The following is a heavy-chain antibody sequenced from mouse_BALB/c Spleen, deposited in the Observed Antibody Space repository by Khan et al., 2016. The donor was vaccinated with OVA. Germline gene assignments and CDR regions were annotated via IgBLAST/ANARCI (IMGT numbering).Heavy chain of an antibody. D-gene: IGHD2-10*02. CDR1: GYSITSDYA. CDR2: ISYSGNT. V-gene: IGHV3-2*02. Sequence: VQLQQSGPGLVKPSQSLSLTGTVTGYSITSDYAWNWIRQFPGNRLEWMGFISYSGNTNYNPSLKSRITLTGDTSKKQFFLQLNSVTTEDTATYYCARMYVEEFDYWGQGTTLTVSS. CDR3: ARMYVEEFDY. J-gene: IGHJ2*01.